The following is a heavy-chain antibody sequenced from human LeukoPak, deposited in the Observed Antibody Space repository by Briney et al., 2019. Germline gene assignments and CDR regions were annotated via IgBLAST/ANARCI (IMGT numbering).Heavy chain of an antibody. J-gene: IGHJ4*02. CDR1: GYTLTELS. CDR2: FDPEDGET. D-gene: IGHD6-19*01. CDR3: ATGRTYSSGWSFDY. Sequence: ASVKVSCKVSGYTLTELSMHWVRQAPGKGLEWMGGFDPEDGETIYAQKFQGRVTMTEDTSTDTAYMELSSLRSEDTAVYYCATGRTYSSGWSFDYWGQGTLVTVSS. V-gene: IGHV1-24*01.